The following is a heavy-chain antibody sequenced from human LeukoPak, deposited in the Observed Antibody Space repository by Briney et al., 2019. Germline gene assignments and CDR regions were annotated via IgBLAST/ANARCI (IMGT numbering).Heavy chain of an antibody. Sequence: SVKVSCKASGGTFSSYAISWVRQAPGQGLEWMGGIIPIFGTANYAQKFQGRVTITADESTSTAYMELSSLRSEDTAVYYCASTDCSSTSCYEGEYFQHWGQGTLVTVSS. V-gene: IGHV1-69*13. D-gene: IGHD2-2*01. CDR3: ASTDCSSTSCYEGEYFQH. J-gene: IGHJ1*01. CDR2: IIPIFGTA. CDR1: GGTFSSYA.